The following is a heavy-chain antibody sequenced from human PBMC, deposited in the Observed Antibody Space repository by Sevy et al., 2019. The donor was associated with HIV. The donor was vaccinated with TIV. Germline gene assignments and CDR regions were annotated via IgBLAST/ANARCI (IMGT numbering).Heavy chain of an antibody. Sequence: GGSLRLSCAASGFTFSRYAMSWVRQAPGKGLEWVSAISGSGGSTDYADSVKGRFTISRNNSKNTLYLQMNSLRAEDTAVYYCAKENYYDSSGSYDYWGQGTLVTVSS. J-gene: IGHJ4*02. CDR2: ISGSGGST. CDR1: GFTFSRYA. CDR3: AKENYYDSSGSYDY. V-gene: IGHV3-23*01. D-gene: IGHD3-22*01.